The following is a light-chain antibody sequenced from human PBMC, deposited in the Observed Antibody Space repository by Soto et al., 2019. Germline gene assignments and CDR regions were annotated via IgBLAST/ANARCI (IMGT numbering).Light chain of an antibody. Sequence: EIVLTQSPATLSLSPGERSTLSCRASQSVSSYLAWYQQKPGQAPRLLIYDASNRATGIPARFSGSGSGTDFTLAISSLEPEDFAVYYCQQRSNFPTFGQGTRLEL. CDR2: DAS. V-gene: IGKV3-11*01. J-gene: IGKJ5*01. CDR1: QSVSSY. CDR3: QQRSNFPT.